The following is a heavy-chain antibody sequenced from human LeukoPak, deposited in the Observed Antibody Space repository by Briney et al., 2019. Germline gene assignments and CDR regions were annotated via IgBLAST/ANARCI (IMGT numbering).Heavy chain of an antibody. CDR2: IRSKANSYAT. J-gene: IGHJ4*02. CDR3: YYGSGSNRGCYFDY. CDR1: GFTFSGSA. D-gene: IGHD3-10*01. V-gene: IGHV3-73*01. Sequence: GGSLKLSCAASGFTFSGSAMHWVRQASGKGLEWVGRIRSKANSYATAYAASVKGRFTISRDDSKNTAYLQMNSLKTEDTAVYYCYYGSGSNRGCYFDYWGQGTLVTVSS.